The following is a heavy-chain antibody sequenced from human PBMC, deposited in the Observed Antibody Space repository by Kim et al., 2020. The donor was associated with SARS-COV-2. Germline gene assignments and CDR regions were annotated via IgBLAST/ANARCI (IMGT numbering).Heavy chain of an antibody. CDR2: ISYDGSNK. Sequence: LSLTCAASGFTFSSYAMHWVRQAPGKGLEWVAVISYDGSNKYYADSVKGRFTISRDNSKNTLYLQMNSLRAEDTAVYYCARGTGVSFVVVPAAFDYW. D-gene: IGHD2-2*01. J-gene: IGHJ4*01. CDR1: GFTFSSYA. V-gene: IGHV3-30*04. CDR3: ARGTGVSFVVVPAAFDY.